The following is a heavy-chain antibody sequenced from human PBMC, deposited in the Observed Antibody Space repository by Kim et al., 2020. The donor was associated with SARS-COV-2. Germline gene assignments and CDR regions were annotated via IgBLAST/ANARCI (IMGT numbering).Heavy chain of an antibody. D-gene: IGHD1-26*01. CDR3: ARDYSGSYYGPDHFDY. CDR1: GFTFSSYS. J-gene: IGHJ4*02. CDR2: ISSSSSYI. V-gene: IGHV3-21*01. Sequence: GGSLRLSCAASGFTFSSYSMNWVRQAPGKGLEWVSSISSSSSYIYYADSVKGRFTISRDNAKNSLYLQMNSLRAEDTAVYYCARDYSGSYYGPDHFDYWGQGTLVTVSS.